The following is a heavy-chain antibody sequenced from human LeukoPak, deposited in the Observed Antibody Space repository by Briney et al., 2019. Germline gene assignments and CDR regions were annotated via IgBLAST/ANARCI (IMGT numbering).Heavy chain of an antibody. Sequence: SETLSLTCAVYGGSFSGYYWSWIRQPPGKGLEWIGYIYHSGGTYYNPSLKSRVTISVDRSKNQFSLKLSSVTAADTAVYYCARSYYDSSGYYYGYYYYGMDVWGQGTTVTVSS. CDR3: ARSYYDSSGYYYGYYYYGMDV. V-gene: IGHV4-30-2*01. CDR2: IYHSGGT. D-gene: IGHD3-22*01. CDR1: GGSFSGYY. J-gene: IGHJ6*02.